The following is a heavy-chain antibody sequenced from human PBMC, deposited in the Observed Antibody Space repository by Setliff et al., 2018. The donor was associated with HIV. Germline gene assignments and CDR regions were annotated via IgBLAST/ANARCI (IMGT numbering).Heavy chain of an antibody. CDR3: ARRERYYDILTGRVFDGFDI. J-gene: IGHJ3*02. D-gene: IGHD3-9*01. CDR1: GGSISSGSYY. V-gene: IGHV4-61*09. CDR2: IYTSGST. Sequence: SETLSLTCTVSGGSISSGSYYWSWIRQPAGKGLEWIGHIYTSGSTNYNPSLKSRVTISVDTSKNHFSLKLSPVTAADTAVYYCARRERYYDILTGRVFDGFDIWGQGTMVTVSS.